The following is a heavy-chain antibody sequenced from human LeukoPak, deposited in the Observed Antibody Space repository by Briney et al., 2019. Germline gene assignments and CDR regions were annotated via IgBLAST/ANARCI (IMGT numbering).Heavy chain of an antibody. D-gene: IGHD2-8*01. CDR3: ARADGVKALVDP. CDR1: GFTVSSNY. Sequence: GGSLRLSCAASGFTVSSNYMSWVRQAPGKGLEWVSVIYSGGSTYYADAVKGRFTISRDNSKNTLYLQMNSPRAEDTAVYYCARADGVKALVDPWGQGTLVTVSS. J-gene: IGHJ5*02. V-gene: IGHV3-66*01. CDR2: IYSGGST.